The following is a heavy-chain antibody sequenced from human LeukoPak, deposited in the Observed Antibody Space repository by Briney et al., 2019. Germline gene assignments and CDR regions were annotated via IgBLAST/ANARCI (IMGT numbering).Heavy chain of an antibody. J-gene: IGHJ3*01. CDR1: GFTFSSYA. Sequence: PGRSLRLSCAASGFTFSSYAMHWVRQAPGKGLEWVAVISYDGSNKYYADSVKGRFTISRDNSKNTLYLQMNSLRVDDTAVYYCARIGGTKPTDAFDFWGQGTMVTVSS. V-gene: IGHV3-30*04. D-gene: IGHD3-3*01. CDR3: ARIGGTKPTDAFDF. CDR2: ISYDGSNK.